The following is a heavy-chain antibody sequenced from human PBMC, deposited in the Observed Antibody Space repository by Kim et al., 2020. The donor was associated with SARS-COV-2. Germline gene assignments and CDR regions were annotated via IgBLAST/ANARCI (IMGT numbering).Heavy chain of an antibody. D-gene: IGHD3-3*01. Sequence: SQTLSLTCAISGDSVSSNSAAWNWIRQSPSRGLEWLGRTYYRSKWYNDYAVSVKSRITINPDTSKNQFSLQLNSVTPEDTAVYYCARAQYYDFWSGYYSHYYGMDVWGQGTTVTVSS. V-gene: IGHV6-1*01. CDR1: GDSVSSNSAA. CDR3: ARAQYYDFWSGYYSHYYGMDV. J-gene: IGHJ6*02. CDR2: TYYRSKWYN.